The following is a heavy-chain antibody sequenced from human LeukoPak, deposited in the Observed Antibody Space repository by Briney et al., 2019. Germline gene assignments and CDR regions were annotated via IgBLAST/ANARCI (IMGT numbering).Heavy chain of an antibody. V-gene: IGHV4-39*01. CDR2: IYYSGST. D-gene: IGHD3-22*01. CDR1: GGSISSSSYY. Sequence: SETLSLTCTVSGGSISSSSYYWGWIRQPPGKGLEWIRSIYYSGSTYYNPSLKSRVTISVDTSKNQFSLKLSSVTAADTAVYYCASAHYYDSSGYSLGDAFDIWGQGTMVTVSS. CDR3: ASAHYYDSSGYSLGDAFDI. J-gene: IGHJ3*02.